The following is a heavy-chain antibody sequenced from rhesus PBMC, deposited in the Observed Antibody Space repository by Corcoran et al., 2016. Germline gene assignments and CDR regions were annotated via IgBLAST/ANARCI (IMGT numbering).Heavy chain of an antibody. CDR1: DCIVSDSG. J-gene: IGHJ4*01. CDR3: ALLEWVLSPDF. D-gene: IGHD5-24*01. Sequence: EVHLVETGGGLVQPGGAMKLSCVAPDCIVSDSGVSWVRQAPGNGLEWVSSISSGGDNTYYSDSVKGRFTISRDNSKNTLSLQMNSLKPEDSALYYCALLEWVLSPDFWGQGVLVTVSS. V-gene: IGHV3S5*01. CDR2: ISSGGDNT.